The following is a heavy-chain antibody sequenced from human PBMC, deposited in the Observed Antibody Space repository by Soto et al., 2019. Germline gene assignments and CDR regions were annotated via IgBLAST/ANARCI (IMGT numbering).Heavy chain of an antibody. V-gene: IGHV3-23*01. CDR2: ISGSGGST. Sequence: GSLRLSCAASGFTFSSYAMSWVRQAPGKGLEWVSAISGSGGSTYYADSVKGRFTISRDNSKNTLYLQMNSLRAEDTAVYYCAITPHYDFWSGYLGEDYYYGMDVWGQGTTVTVSS. CDR1: GFTFSSYA. CDR3: AITPHYDFWSGYLGEDYYYGMDV. D-gene: IGHD3-3*01. J-gene: IGHJ6*02.